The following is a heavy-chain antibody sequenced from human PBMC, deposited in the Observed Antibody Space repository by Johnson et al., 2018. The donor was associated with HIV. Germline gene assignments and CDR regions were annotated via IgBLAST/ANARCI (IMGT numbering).Heavy chain of an antibody. V-gene: IGHV3-66*01. CDR1: GFTVSSNY. Sequence: QLVESGGGVVQPGRSLRLSCAASGFTVSSNYMSWVRQAPGKGLEWVSIVYSGGNTYYTDSVKGRFTISRDNSKNTLYLQMNSLRAEDTAMYYCAKARSLLDYGGFDAFDIWGQGTLVIVSS. CDR2: VYSGGNT. CDR3: AKARSLLDYGGFDAFDI. J-gene: IGHJ3*02. D-gene: IGHD4-23*01.